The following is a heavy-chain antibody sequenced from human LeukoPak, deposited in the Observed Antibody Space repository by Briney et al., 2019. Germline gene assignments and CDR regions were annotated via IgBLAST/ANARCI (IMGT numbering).Heavy chain of an antibody. Sequence: SQTLSLTCTVSGGSISSGSYYWSWIRQPAGKGLEWIGRIYTSGSTNYNPSLKSRVTISVDTSKNQFSLKLSSVTAADTAVYYCARGRILKNYGSGSYRYWGQGTLVTVSS. D-gene: IGHD3-10*01. J-gene: IGHJ4*02. CDR2: IYTSGST. V-gene: IGHV4-61*02. CDR3: ARGRILKNYGSGSYRY. CDR1: GGSISSGSYY.